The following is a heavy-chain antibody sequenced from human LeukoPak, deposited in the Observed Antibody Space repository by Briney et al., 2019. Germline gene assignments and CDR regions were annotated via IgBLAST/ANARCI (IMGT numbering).Heavy chain of an antibody. V-gene: IGHV4-39*07. J-gene: IGHJ4*02. Sequence: SETLSLTCTVSGGSISSSNSYWGWIRQPPGKGLEWIGTITFTGSTYYNPSLKSRVTISVDTSKNQFSLKLSSVTAADTAVYYCARDDSSGYYRFDYWGQGTLVTVSS. CDR1: GGSISSSNSY. CDR3: ARDDSSGYYRFDY. CDR2: ITFTGST. D-gene: IGHD3-22*01.